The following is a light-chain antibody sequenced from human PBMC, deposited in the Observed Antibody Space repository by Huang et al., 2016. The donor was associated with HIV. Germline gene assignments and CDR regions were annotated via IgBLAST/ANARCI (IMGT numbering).Light chain of an antibody. CDR2: GAS. J-gene: IGKJ4*01. CDR3: QQLNTFPLT. V-gene: IGKV1-9*01. CDR1: QDIGTY. Sequence: IQLTQSPSSLSASVGDRVTITCRASQDIGTYLAWYQQKPGGAPTVLFYGASRLQSGVTSKFSGSGSGTQFTLTISSLQPEDFAMYYCQQLNTFPLTFGGGTKVEF.